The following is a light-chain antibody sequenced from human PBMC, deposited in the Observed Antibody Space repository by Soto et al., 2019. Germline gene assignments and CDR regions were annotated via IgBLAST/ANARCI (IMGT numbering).Light chain of an antibody. J-gene: IGKJ5*01. CDR2: DAS. Sequence: EIVLTQSPATLSLSPGERATLSCRASQSVSSYLAWYQQKPGQALRLLIYDASNRATGIPARFSGSGSGTDFTLTISSLEPEDFAVYYCQQRSNWPPTITFGQGTRLEIK. V-gene: IGKV3-11*01. CDR3: QQRSNWPPTIT. CDR1: QSVSSY.